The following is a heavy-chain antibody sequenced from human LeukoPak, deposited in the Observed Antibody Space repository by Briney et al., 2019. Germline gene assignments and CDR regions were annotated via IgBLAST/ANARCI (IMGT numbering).Heavy chain of an antibody. Sequence: PGGSLRLSCAASGFTVSSNYMSWVRQAPGKGLEWVSVIYSGGSTYYADSVKGRFTISRDNSKNTLYLQMNSLRAEDTAVYYCATGITIFGVVMDDAFDIWGQGTMVTVSS. J-gene: IGHJ3*02. CDR2: IYSGGST. V-gene: IGHV3-53*01. CDR1: GFTVSSNY. CDR3: ATGITIFGVVMDDAFDI. D-gene: IGHD3-3*01.